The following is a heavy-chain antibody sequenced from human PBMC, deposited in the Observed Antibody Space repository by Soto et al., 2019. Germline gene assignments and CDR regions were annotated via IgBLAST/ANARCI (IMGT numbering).Heavy chain of an antibody. J-gene: IGHJ6*03. CDR3: AKASMLYDYIWGSYRPSSYMDV. D-gene: IGHD3-16*02. V-gene: IGHV3-53*01. CDR1: GFTVSSNY. CDR2: IYSGGST. Sequence: PGGSLRLSCAASGFTVSSNYMSWVRQAPGKGLEWVSVIYSGGSTYYADSVKGRFTISRHNSKNTLYLQMNSLRAEDTAVYYCAKASMLYDYIWGSYRPSSYMDVWGKGTTVTVSS.